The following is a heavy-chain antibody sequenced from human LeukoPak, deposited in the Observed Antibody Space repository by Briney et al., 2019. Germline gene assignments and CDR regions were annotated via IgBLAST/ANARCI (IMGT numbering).Heavy chain of an antibody. CDR1: GGSISSSSYY. J-gene: IGHJ5*02. D-gene: IGHD4-23*01. V-gene: IGHV4-39*07. Sequence: PSETLSLTCTVSGGSISSSSYYWGWIRQPPGTGLEWIGSIYYSGSTYYNPSLKSRVTISVDTSKNQFSLKLSSVTAADTAVYYCARLLRWRFDPWGQGTLVTVSS. CDR2: IYYSGST. CDR3: ARLLRWRFDP.